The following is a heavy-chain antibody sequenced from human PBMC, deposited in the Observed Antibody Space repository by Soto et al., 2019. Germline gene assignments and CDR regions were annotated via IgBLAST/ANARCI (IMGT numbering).Heavy chain of an antibody. CDR3: AREEGPKGNYFDY. CDR1: GFTVSSNS. Sequence: EVQLVESGGGLIQPGGSLRLSCAASGFTVSSNSMSWVRQAPGKGLEWVSVIYSGGNTYYADSVKGRFTISRDNSKNTLYLQLISLRAEDTAVYYCAREEGPKGNYFDYWGQGTLVTVSS. J-gene: IGHJ4*02. CDR2: IYSGGNT. D-gene: IGHD3-10*01. V-gene: IGHV3-53*01.